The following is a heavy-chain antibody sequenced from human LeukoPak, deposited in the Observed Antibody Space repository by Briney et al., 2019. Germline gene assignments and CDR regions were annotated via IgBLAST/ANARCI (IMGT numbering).Heavy chain of an antibody. Sequence: GGSLRLSCAASGFTFSSYAMHWVRQAPGKGLEWVAVISYDGSNKYYADSVKGRFTISRDNSKNTLYLQMNSLRAEDTAVYYCAKDGNRIAAAGTFMDYWGQGTLVTVSS. CDR3: AKDGNRIAAAGTFMDY. CDR2: ISYDGSNK. D-gene: IGHD6-13*01. CDR1: GFTFSSYA. V-gene: IGHV3-30-3*01. J-gene: IGHJ4*02.